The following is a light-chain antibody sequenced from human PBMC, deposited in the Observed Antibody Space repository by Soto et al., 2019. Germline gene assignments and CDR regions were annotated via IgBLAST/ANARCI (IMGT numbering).Light chain of an antibody. Sequence: EIVMTQSPATLSVSPGERATLSCRASQSVSSNLAWYQQKPGQAPRLLIYDASKRATGIPARFSGSGSGTDFTLTISRLGPEDFAVYYCQQYGSSPKTFGQGTKVDIK. J-gene: IGKJ1*01. CDR3: QQYGSSPKT. CDR1: QSVSSN. V-gene: IGKV3-20*01. CDR2: DAS.